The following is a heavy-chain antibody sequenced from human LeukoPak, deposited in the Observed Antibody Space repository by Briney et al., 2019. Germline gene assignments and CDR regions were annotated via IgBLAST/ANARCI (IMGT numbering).Heavy chain of an antibody. CDR3: ARGPKHDFWSGYSSYYFDY. J-gene: IGHJ4*02. Sequence: VASVKVSCKASGYTFTSYDINWVRQATGQGLEWMGWMNPNSGNTGYAQKFQGRVTMTRNTSISTAYMELSSLRSEDTAVYYCARGPKHDFWSGYSSYYFDYWGQGTLVTVSS. D-gene: IGHD3-3*01. V-gene: IGHV1-8*01. CDR1: GYTFTSYD. CDR2: MNPNSGNT.